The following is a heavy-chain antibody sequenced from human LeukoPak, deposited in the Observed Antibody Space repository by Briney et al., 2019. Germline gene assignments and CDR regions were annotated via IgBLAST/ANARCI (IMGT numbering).Heavy chain of an antibody. D-gene: IGHD4-11*01. J-gene: IGHJ4*02. CDR3: AKDLPKITVTTYYFDY. CDR1: GFTFSSYA. V-gene: IGHV3-23*01. Sequence: PGGSLRLSCAASGFTFSSYAMSWVRQAPGKGLEWVSAISGSGGSTYYADSVKGRFTISRDNSKNTLYLQMNSLRAEDTAVYYCAKDLPKITVTTYYFDYWGQGTLVTVSS. CDR2: ISGSGGST.